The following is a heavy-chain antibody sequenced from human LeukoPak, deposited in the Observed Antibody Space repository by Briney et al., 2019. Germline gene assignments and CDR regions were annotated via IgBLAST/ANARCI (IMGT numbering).Heavy chain of an antibody. V-gene: IGHV4-39*01. CDR1: GGSISSSSYY. J-gene: IGHJ3*02. CDR2: IYYSGST. D-gene: IGHD3-22*01. CDR3: ARPRRNYYDSSGYYLDAFDI. Sequence: PSETLSLTCTVSGGSISSSSYYWGRIRQPPGKGLEWIGSIYYSGSTYYNPSLKSRVTISVDTSKNQFSLKLSSVTAADTAVYYCARPRRNYYDSSGYYLDAFDIWGQGTMVTVSS.